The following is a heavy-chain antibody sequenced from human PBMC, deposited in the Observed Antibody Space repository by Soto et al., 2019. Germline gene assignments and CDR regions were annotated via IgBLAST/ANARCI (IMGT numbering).Heavy chain of an antibody. CDR2: IKQDGSEK. D-gene: IGHD3-10*01. CDR3: ARDDILWVGESLGRYYYYGMNV. Sequence: VGSLRLPWAVSGCTFSSYWRSWVRQAPGKGLEWVANIKQDGSEKYYVDSVKGRFTISRDNAKNSLYLQMNSLRAEDTAVYYCARDDILWVGESLGRYYYYGMNVWGQGTTVTVSS. J-gene: IGHJ6*02. CDR1: GCTFSSYW. V-gene: IGHV3-7*03.